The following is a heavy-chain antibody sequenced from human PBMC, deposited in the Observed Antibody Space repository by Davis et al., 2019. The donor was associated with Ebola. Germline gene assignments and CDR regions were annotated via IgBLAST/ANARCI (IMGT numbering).Heavy chain of an antibody. J-gene: IGHJ3*02. CDR2: IYSGGST. D-gene: IGHD5-12*01. CDR3: ARVATIISGLVGAFDI. Sequence: GGSLRLSCAASGFTVSSNYMSWVRQAPGKGLEWVSVIYSGGSTYYADSVKGRFTISRHNSKNTLYLQMNSLRAEDTAVYYCARVATIISGLVGAFDIWGQGTMVTVSS. V-gene: IGHV3-53*04. CDR1: GFTVSSNY.